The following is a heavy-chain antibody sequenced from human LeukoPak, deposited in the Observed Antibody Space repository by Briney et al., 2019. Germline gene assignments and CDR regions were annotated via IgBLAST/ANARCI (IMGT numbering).Heavy chain of an antibody. Sequence: SETLSLTCTVSGGSISSYYWSWIRQPPGKGLEWIGYIYYSGSTNYNPSLKSRVTISVDTSKNQFSLKLSSVTAADTAVYYCARGVVGLPAAIRIPPFDPWGQGTLVTVSS. J-gene: IGHJ5*02. CDR1: GGSISSYY. CDR3: ARGVVGLPAAIRIPPFDP. V-gene: IGHV4-59*01. D-gene: IGHD2-2*02. CDR2: IYYSGST.